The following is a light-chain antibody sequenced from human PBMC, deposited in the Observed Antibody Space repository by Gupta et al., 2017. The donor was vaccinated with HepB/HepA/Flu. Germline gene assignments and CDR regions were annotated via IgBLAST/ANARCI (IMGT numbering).Light chain of an antibody. CDR2: AVT. J-gene: IGLJ2*01. CDR3: GSYTANNVI. Sequence: QSALTQPRSVSGSPGQSVTISCTGTSSDVGFFDYVSWYQLHPGKAPKLMIDAVTKRPSGVPDRFSASKSGNTASLTVSGLQADDESDYYCGSYTANNVIFGGGTKLTVL. CDR1: SSDVGFFDY. V-gene: IGLV2-11*01.